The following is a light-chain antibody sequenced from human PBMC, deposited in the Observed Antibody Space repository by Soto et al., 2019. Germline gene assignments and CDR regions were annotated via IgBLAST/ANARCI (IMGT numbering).Light chain of an antibody. CDR1: SSNIGAGYD. CDR2: GNS. J-gene: IGLJ3*02. V-gene: IGLV1-40*01. Sequence: QSVLTQPPSVSGAPGQRVTISCTGSSSNIGAGYDVHWYQQLPGTAPKLLIYGNSNRPSGVPDRFSGSKSGTSASLAITGLQDEDEADYYCQSYDGSLSGSVFGGGTKVTVL. CDR3: QSYDGSLSGSV.